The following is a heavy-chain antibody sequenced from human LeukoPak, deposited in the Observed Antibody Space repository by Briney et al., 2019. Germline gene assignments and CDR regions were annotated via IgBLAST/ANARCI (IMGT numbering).Heavy chain of an antibody. J-gene: IGHJ4*02. V-gene: IGHV3-33*01. CDR3: ASWGPRGCSYGFNLFDY. CDR2: IWYDGSNK. D-gene: IGHD5-18*01. CDR1: GFTFSSYG. Sequence: GGSLRLSCAASGFTFSSYGMHWVRQAPGKGLEWVAVIWYDGSNKYYADSVKGRFTISRDNSKNTLYLQMNSLRAEDTAVYYCASWGPRGCSYGFNLFDYWGQGTLVTVSS.